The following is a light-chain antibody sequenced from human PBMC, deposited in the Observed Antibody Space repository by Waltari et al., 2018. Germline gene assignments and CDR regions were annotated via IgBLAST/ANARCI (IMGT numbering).Light chain of an antibody. Sequence: NFMLTQPHSVSESPGVTVTISCTRRSGRLAGNFVQWYQQRPGSAPSVVIYEYSQRPSGVPDRFSGSIDSSSNSASLTISGLKTEDEADYYCQSYDSTNHVVFGGGTKLTVL. CDR1: SGRLAGNF. CDR3: QSYDSTNHVV. CDR2: EYS. J-gene: IGLJ2*01. V-gene: IGLV6-57*04.